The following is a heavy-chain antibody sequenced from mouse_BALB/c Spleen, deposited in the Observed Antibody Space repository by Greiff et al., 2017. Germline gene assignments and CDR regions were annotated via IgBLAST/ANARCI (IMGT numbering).Heavy chain of an antibody. V-gene: IGHV3-6*02. CDR2: ISYDGSN. Sequence: DVKLQESGPGLVKPSQSLSLTCSVTGYSITSGYYWNWIRQFPGNKLEWMGYISYDGSNNYNPSLKNRISITRDTSKNQFFLKLNSVTTEDTATYYCAKYGRRAYAMDYWGQGTSVTVSS. CDR1: GYSITSGYY. D-gene: IGHD2-10*02. CDR3: AKYGRRAYAMDY. J-gene: IGHJ4*01.